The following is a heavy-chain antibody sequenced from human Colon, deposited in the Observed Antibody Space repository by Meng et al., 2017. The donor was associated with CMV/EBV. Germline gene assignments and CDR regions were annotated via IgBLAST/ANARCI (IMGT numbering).Heavy chain of an antibody. CDR3: ARNYYFDY. Sequence: QLRVQVSGPGLVKHSQTLSLTCTVSGGSINSGDYFWSWIRQPPGKGLEWIGYIYYTGSTYYNPSLKSRVTISMDTSKNQFSLRLSSVTAADTAVYYCARNYYFDYWGQGTLVTVSS. J-gene: IGHJ4*02. CDR2: IYYTGST. V-gene: IGHV4-30-4*01. CDR1: GGSINSGDYF.